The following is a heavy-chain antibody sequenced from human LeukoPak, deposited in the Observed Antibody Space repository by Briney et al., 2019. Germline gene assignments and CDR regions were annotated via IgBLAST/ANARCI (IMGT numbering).Heavy chain of an antibody. CDR3: ARDIAAACRRYFDY. J-gene: IGHJ4*02. V-gene: IGHV3-23*01. CDR2: ISGSGSST. CDR1: GFTFSSYA. Sequence: GGSLRLSCAASGFTFSSYAMSWVRQAPGKGLEWVSVISGSGSSTYYADSVKGRFTISRDNAKNSLYLQMNSLRAEDTAVYYCARDIAAACRRYFDYWGQGTLVTVSS. D-gene: IGHD6-13*01.